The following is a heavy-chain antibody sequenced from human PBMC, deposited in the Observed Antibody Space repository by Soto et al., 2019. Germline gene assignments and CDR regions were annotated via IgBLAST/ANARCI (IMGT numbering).Heavy chain of an antibody. CDR3: ASGVLRFLGVFYYYYYGMDV. D-gene: IGHD3-3*01. CDR1: GGSISSSSYY. Sequence: QLQLQESGPGLVKPSETLSLTCTVSGGSISSSSYYWGWIRQPPGKGLEWIGSIYYSGSTYYNPSLKSRVTISVDTSKIQFSLKLSSVTAADTAVYYCASGVLRFLGVFYYYYYGMDVWGQGTTVTVSS. CDR2: IYYSGST. V-gene: IGHV4-39*01. J-gene: IGHJ6*02.